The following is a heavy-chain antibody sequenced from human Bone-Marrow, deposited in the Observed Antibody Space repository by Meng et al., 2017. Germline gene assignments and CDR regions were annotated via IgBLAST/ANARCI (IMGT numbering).Heavy chain of an antibody. V-gene: IGHV4-4*08. CDR1: GGSISSLY. D-gene: IGHD3-10*01. J-gene: IGHJ6*02. Sequence: SETLSLTCTFSGGSISSLYWSWIRQPPGKGLEWIGGIYTSGSTNYHPYLKRRDTISVDTSKIQFSLKLSSVTAADTAVHSCDRDVGFGGGYSGKEVWGQGTTVTVSS. CDR2: IYTSGST. CDR3: DRDVGFGGGYSGKEV.